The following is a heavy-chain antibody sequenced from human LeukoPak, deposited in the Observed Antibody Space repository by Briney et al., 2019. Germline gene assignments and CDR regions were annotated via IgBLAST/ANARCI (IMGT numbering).Heavy chain of an antibody. V-gene: IGHV3-7*01. Sequence: GGFLRLSCAASVFTFRDSWISWVRQAPWKGLEWVVTIKQDGSEMYYVDSMKGRFTISRDNAKGSLLLQLTSLRAEDTSVYYCARLYYYDSSGYAMYFDFWGQGSLVTVSS. D-gene: IGHD3-22*01. J-gene: IGHJ4*02. CDR2: IKQDGSEM. CDR3: ARLYYYDSSGYAMYFDF. CDR1: VFTFRDSW.